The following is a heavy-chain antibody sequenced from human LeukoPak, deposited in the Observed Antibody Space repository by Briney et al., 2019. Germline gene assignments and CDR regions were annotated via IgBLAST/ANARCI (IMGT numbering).Heavy chain of an antibody. J-gene: IGHJ4*02. CDR1: GASISSVNL. CDR3: AGLEGRYSTGMYYYFDY. Sequence: SGTLSLTCAVSGASISSVNLWSWVRQPPGKGLEWIGEMYLSGTAAYNPSLKGRVTISIDKSENQFSLKLTSVTAADTAVYFCAGLEGRYSTGMYYYFDYWGQGTLVTVSS. V-gene: IGHV4-4*02. CDR2: MYLSGTA. D-gene: IGHD2-8*01.